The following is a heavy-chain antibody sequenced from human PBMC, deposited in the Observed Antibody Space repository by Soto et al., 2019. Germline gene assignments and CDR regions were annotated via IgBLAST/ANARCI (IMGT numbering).Heavy chain of an antibody. CDR2: ISYDGSNK. D-gene: IGHD6-6*01. CDR1: GFTFSSYA. CDR3: ARDCESIAARWHWFDP. V-gene: IGHV3-30-3*01. J-gene: IGHJ5*02. Sequence: HPGGSLRLSCAASGFTFSSYAMHWVRQAPGKGLEWVAVISYDGSNKYYADSVKGRFTISRDNSKNTLYLQMNSLRAEDTAVYYCARDCESIAARWHWFDPWGQGTLVTVSS.